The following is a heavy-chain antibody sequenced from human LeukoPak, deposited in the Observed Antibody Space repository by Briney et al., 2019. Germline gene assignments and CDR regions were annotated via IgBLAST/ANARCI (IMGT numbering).Heavy chain of an antibody. CDR2: TYHGGST. J-gene: IGHJ5*02. CDR1: GYSISSGYY. D-gene: IGHD3-22*01. CDR3: ARPYYYDSRIDP. Sequence: PSETLFLTCTVSGYSISSGYYWGWIRQPPGKGLEWIGNTYHGGSTYYNPSLKSRVTMSADTSKNQLSLKLSSVTAADTAVYYCARPYYYDSRIDPWGQGILVTVSS. V-gene: IGHV4-38-2*02.